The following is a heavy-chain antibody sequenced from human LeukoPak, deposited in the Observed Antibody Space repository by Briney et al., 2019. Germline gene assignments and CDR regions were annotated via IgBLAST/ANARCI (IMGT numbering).Heavy chain of an antibody. J-gene: IGHJ4*02. CDR1: GGSFSGYY. CDR3: ARGLASGYPPIPFDY. CDR2: IYYSGNT. Sequence: SETLSLTCAVYGGSFSGYYWGWIRQPPAKGLEWIGTIYYSGNTYYNPSLKSRITISVDTSKSQFSLNLTSVTAADTAVYYCARGLASGYPPIPFDYWGQGTPVTVSS. V-gene: IGHV4-34*01. D-gene: IGHD3-3*01.